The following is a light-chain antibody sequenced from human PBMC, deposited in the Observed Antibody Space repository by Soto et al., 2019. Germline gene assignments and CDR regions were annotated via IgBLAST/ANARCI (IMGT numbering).Light chain of an antibody. Sequence: ETVMTQSPATLSVSPGERATLSCRASQSINNNLVWYQQKPGQAPRLLVYGASTKATDMPGRFSGRGSGTEFTLTINNLQSEDFAVYYCQQYRNWPRTFGQGTKVDIK. CDR1: QSINNN. V-gene: IGKV3-15*01. CDR3: QQYRNWPRT. CDR2: GAS. J-gene: IGKJ1*01.